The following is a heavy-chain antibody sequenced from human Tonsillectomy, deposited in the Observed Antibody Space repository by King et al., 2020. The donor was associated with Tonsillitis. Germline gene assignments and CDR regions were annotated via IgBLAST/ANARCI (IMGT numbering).Heavy chain of an antibody. Sequence: VQLVESGGGVVQPGRSLRLSCAASGFTFSSYDMHWIRQAPGKGLEWVAVISYDGSKKYYADSVKGRFTISRDNSKNTLYLQMNSLRAEDTAVYYCAKGLSTSWYDYYYYGMDVWGQGTTGTVSS. D-gene: IGHD6-13*01. CDR3: AKGLSTSWYDYYYYGMDV. V-gene: IGHV3-30*18. CDR1: GFTFSSYD. J-gene: IGHJ6*02. CDR2: ISYDGSKK.